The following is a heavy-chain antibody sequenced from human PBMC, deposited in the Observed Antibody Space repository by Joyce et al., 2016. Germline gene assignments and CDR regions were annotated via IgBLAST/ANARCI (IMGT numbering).Heavy chain of an antibody. CDR2: ISYDGSNT. CDR3: AKDADYSSGWADY. V-gene: IGHV3-30*18. J-gene: IGHJ4*02. Sequence: QVQLVESGGGVVQPGRSLRLSCAASGFTFSNSGMHWVRQAPGKGLEWVERISYDGSNTEYADSVKGRFSISRDNSKNTLYLQMNSLRAEDTALFYCAKDADYSSGWADYWGQGTLVSVSS. D-gene: IGHD6-19*01. CDR1: GFTFSNSG.